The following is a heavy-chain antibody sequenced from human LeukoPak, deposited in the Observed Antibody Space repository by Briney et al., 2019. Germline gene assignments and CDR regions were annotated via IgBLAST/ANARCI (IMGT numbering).Heavy chain of an antibody. CDR2: IYHSGST. V-gene: IGHV4-30-2*01. J-gene: IGHJ3*02. D-gene: IGHD3-10*01. CDR3: ARGVGITMVRGVIISNSFEHQHDAFDI. CDR1: GGSISSGGYS. Sequence: SETLSLTCAVSGGSISSGGYSWSWIRQPPGKGLEWLGYIYHSGSTYYNPSLKSRVTISVDRSKNQFSLKLSSVTAADTAVYYCARGVGITMVRGVIISNSFEHQHDAFDIWGQGTMVTVSA.